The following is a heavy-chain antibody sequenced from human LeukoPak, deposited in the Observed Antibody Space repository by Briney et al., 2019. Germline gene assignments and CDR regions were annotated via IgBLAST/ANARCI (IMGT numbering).Heavy chain of an antibody. V-gene: IGHV3-21*01. CDR1: GFTFSSYS. CDR3: ARGDIVVVPAAVYFDY. D-gene: IGHD2-2*01. CDR2: ISSSSSYI. J-gene: IGHJ4*02. Sequence: GGSLRLSCAASGFTFSSYSMNWVRQAPGKGLEWVPSISSSSSYIYYADSVKGRFTISRDNAKNSLYLQMNSLRAVDTAVYYCARGDIVVVPAAVYFDYWGQGTLVTVSS.